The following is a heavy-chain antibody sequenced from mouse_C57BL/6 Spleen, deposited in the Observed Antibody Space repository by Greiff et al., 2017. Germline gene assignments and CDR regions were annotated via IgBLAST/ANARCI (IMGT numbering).Heavy chain of an antibody. J-gene: IGHJ3*01. Sequence: QVQLQQPGAELVRPGTSVKLSCKASGYTFTSYWMHWVKQRPGQGLEWIGVIDPSDSYTNYNQKFKGKATLTVDTSSSTAYMQLSSLTSEDSAVDYCARGDYASAWFAYWGQGTPVTVSA. V-gene: IGHV1-59*01. CDR3: ARGDYASAWFAY. CDR2: IDPSDSYT. CDR1: GYTFTSYW. D-gene: IGHD1-1*01.